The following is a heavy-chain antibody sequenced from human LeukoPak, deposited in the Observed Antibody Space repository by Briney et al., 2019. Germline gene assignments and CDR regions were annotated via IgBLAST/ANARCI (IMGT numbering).Heavy chain of an antibody. J-gene: IGHJ4*02. D-gene: IGHD2-2*02. V-gene: IGHV4-39*07. CDR1: GGSISRSSYY. CDR3: ATSPSSECSTSCYTLAY. Sequence: SETLSLTCTVSGGSISRSSYYWGWIRQPPGKGLECIGSISYSGGTYYNPSLKSRVTTSVDTSKNQFSLKLSSVTAADTAVYYCATSPSSECSTSCYTLAYWGQGTLVTVSS. CDR2: ISYSGGT.